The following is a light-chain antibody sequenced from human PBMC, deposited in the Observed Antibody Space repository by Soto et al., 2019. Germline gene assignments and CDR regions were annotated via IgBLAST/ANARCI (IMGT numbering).Light chain of an antibody. Sequence: DIQMTQSPSSLSASVGDRVTITCRASQGMGNYLAWYQQKPGKVPKLLIYDASSLESGVSFRFSGSGSGTDFTLTISSLQPEDVATYYCQKYNSAPWTFGQGTKVDIK. CDR3: QKYNSAPWT. CDR1: QGMGNY. V-gene: IGKV1-27*01. CDR2: DAS. J-gene: IGKJ1*01.